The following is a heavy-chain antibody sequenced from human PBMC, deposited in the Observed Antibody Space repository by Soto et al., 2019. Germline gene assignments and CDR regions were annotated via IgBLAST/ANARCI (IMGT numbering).Heavy chain of an antibody. CDR2: IIPLHNTS. D-gene: IGHD1-20*01. V-gene: IGHV1-69*06. J-gene: IGHJ6*02. CDR1: GGAFTNYS. CDR3: AIWSNWNPLYYRGMDV. Sequence: QVQLLQSGAEVKKPGSSVKVSCKVSGGAFTNYSLNWVRHAPGQGLEWLGGIIPLHNTSNYSLKLLSRGSVTADISSNTVYMHLSGLTSDDTATYYCAIWSNWNPLYYRGMDVWGQGTTVTVSS.